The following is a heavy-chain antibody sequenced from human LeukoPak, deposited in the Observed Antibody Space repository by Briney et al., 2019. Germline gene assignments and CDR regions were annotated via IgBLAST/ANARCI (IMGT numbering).Heavy chain of an antibody. CDR1: GGTFSSYA. CDR3: AKSGYSGYDQLDY. CDR2: IIPILGIA. J-gene: IGHJ4*02. D-gene: IGHD5-12*01. Sequence: SVKVSCKASGGTFSSYAISWVRQAPGQGLEWMGRIIPILGIANYAQKFQGRVTITADKSTSTAYMELSSLRSEDTAVYYCAKSGYSGYDQLDYWGQGTLVTVSS. V-gene: IGHV1-69*04.